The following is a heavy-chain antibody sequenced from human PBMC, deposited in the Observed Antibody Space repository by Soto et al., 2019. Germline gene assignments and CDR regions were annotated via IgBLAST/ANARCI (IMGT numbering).Heavy chain of an antibody. J-gene: IGHJ4*02. CDR2: IYYSGST. CDR3: ARGQPYCSGGSCYPYFDY. Sequence: SETLSLTCTVSGGSISSYYWSWIRQPPGKGLEWIGYIYYSGSTNYNPSLKSRVTISVDTSKNQFSLKLSSVTAADTAVYYCARGQPYCSGGSCYPYFDYWGQGTLVTVSS. CDR1: GGSISSYY. V-gene: IGHV4-59*01. D-gene: IGHD2-15*01.